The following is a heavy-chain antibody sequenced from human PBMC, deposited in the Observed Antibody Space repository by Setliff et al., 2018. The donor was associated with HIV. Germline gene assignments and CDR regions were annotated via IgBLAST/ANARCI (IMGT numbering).Heavy chain of an antibody. CDR3: VHKSEYNFWSGFFDY. CDR2: IYWNDEK. D-gene: IGHD3-3*01. Sequence: GSGPTLVNPAQTVTLTCTFSGFSLTSNGVGVGWIRQPPGKALEWLALIYWNDEKVYTPSLQGRLTITKDTSRDQVVLTMTTVDPVDTATYYYVHKSEYNFWSGFFDYWGQGILVTVSS. J-gene: IGHJ4*02. V-gene: IGHV2-5*01. CDR1: GFSLTSNGVG.